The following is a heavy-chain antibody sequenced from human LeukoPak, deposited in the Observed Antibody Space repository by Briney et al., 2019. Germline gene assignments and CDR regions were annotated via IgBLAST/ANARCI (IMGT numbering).Heavy chain of an antibody. CDR1: GFAFSNYG. J-gene: IGHJ4*02. Sequence: GGSLRLSCVASGFAFSNYGMQWVRQAPGKGLEWVAVVWYDGSKKYYADSVKGRFTISRDDSKNTVYLQMNSLRVEDTAIYYCARDYCSTTTCLDYWGQGTLVTVSA. CDR3: ARDYCSTTTCLDY. V-gene: IGHV3-33*01. D-gene: IGHD2-2*01. CDR2: VWYDGSKK.